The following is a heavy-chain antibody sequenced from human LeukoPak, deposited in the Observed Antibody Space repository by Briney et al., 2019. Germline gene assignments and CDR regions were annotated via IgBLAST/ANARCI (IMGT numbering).Heavy chain of an antibody. Sequence: ASVKVSCKASGYTFTVYYMHWVRQAPGQGLEWMGWISAYNGNTNYAQKLQGRVTMTTDTSTSTAYMELRSLRSDDTAVYYCAMGIRTEKTIAVAGSFDYWGQGTLVTVSS. J-gene: IGHJ4*02. CDR3: AMGIRTEKTIAVAGSFDY. CDR1: GYTFTVYY. V-gene: IGHV1-18*04. D-gene: IGHD6-19*01. CDR2: ISAYNGNT.